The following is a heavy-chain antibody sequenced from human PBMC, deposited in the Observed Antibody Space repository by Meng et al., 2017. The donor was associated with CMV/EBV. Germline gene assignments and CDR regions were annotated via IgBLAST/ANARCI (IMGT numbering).Heavy chain of an antibody. CDR1: GYSFIGHY. J-gene: IGHJ4*02. CDR3: TRSWIDSFTPDFDY. D-gene: IGHD2-2*03. CDR2: INPNSAGT. V-gene: IGHV1-2*06. Sequence: QVQLVQSGGEGKKPGASVKVSCKASGYSFIGHYIHWVRQAPGQGLEWMGRINPNSAGTNYVEKFQGRVTMTRDTSNNIVYMELTRLTSDDTAVYYCTRSWIDSFTPDFDYWGQGTLVTVSS.